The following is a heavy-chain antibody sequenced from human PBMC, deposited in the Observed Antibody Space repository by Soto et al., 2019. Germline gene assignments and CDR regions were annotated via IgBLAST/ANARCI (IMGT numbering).Heavy chain of an antibody. Sequence: PSETLSLTCTVSGGSISSSSYYWDWVRQPPGKGLEWIGSTYYSGSTYYNPSLKSRVTISVDTSKNQFSLKLSSVTAADTAVYYCASLIPAGIAAAGEYFQHWGQGTLVTVSS. CDR1: GGSISSSSYY. CDR3: ASLIPAGIAAAGEYFQH. D-gene: IGHD6-13*01. V-gene: IGHV4-39*07. CDR2: TYYSGST. J-gene: IGHJ1*01.